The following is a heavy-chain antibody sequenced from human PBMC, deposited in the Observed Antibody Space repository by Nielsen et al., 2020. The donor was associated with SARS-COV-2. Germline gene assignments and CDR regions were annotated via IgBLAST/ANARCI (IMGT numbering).Heavy chain of an antibody. CDR3: ARGSPYYDFWSGYFSWYYYGMDV. CDR2: ISYDGSNK. CDR1: GFTFSSYA. J-gene: IGHJ6*02. Sequence: GESLKISCAASGFTFSSYAMHWVRQAPGKGLEWVAVISYDGSNKYYADSVKGRFTISRDNSKNTLYLQMNSLRAEDTAVYYCARGSPYYDFWSGYFSWYYYGMDVWGQGTTVTVSS. D-gene: IGHD3-3*01. V-gene: IGHV3-30-3*01.